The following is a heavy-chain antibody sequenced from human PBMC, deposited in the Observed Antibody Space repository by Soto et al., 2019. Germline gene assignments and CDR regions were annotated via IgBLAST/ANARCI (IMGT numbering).Heavy chain of an antibody. CDR1: GATFSSNS. CDR2: IIPIFGTA. CDR3: AREAPGMDV. J-gene: IGHJ6*02. Sequence: SVKVSCKASGATFSSNSNSGVRQAPGQGLEWMGGIIPIFGTANYAQKFQGRVTITADESTSTAYMELSSLRSEDTAVYYCAREAPGMDVWGQGTTVTVSS. D-gene: IGHD6-6*01. V-gene: IGHV1-69*13.